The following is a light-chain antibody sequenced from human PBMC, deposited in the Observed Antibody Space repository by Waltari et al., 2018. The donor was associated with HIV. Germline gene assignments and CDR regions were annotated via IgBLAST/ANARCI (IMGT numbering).Light chain of an antibody. CDR2: EVT. CDR1: SSDVGGYNY. J-gene: IGLJ1*01. V-gene: IGLV2-14*01. CDR3: SSYKISSTPYV. Sequence: QSALTQPASVSGSPGQSITISCTGTSSDVGGYNYVLWYQQHPGKAPKRMIYEVTNRPSGVSDRFSSSKSGNTASLTISGLQAEDDADYYGSSYKISSTPYVFGTGTKVTVL.